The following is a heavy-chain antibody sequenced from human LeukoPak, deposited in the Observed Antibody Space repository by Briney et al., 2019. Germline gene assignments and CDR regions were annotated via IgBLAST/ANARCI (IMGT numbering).Heavy chain of an antibody. CDR3: ARERHRIDLGAYYYYMDV. Sequence: GGSLRLSCAASGFTFSSYWMHWVRQAPGKGLVWVSRINSDGSSTSYADSVKGRFTISRDNAKNSLYLQMNSLRAEDTAVYYCARERHRIDLGAYYYYMDVWGKGTTVTVSS. CDR2: INSDGSST. V-gene: IGHV3-74*01. D-gene: IGHD1-14*01. CDR1: GFTFSSYW. J-gene: IGHJ6*03.